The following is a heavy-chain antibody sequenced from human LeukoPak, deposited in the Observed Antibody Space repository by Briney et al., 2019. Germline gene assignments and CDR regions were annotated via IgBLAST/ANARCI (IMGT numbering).Heavy chain of an antibody. V-gene: IGHV3-23*01. J-gene: IGHJ4*02. D-gene: IGHD3-10*01. CDR1: GFTFSSYA. CDR3: AKSPLIWFGEYTDD. CDR2: ISGSGGST. Sequence: GGSLRLSCAASGFTFSSYAMSWVRQAPGKGLEWVSAISGSGGSTYYADSVKGRFTISRDNSKNTLYLQMNTLRAEDTDVYYCAKSPLIWFGEYTDDWGQGTLVTVSS.